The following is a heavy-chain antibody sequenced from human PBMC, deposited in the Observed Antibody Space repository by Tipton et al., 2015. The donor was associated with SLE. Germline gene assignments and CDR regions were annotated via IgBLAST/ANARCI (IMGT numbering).Heavy chain of an antibody. J-gene: IGHJ1*01. V-gene: IGHV4-59*01. CDR3: ARDPVAAAGTYFQH. CDR2: IYYSGST. CDR1: GGSISSYY. D-gene: IGHD6-13*01. Sequence: TLSLTCTVSGGSISSYYWSWIRQPPGKGLEWIGYIYYSGSTNYNPSLKSRVTISVDTSKNQFSLKLSSVTAADTAVYYCARDPVAAAGTYFQHWGQGTLVTVSS.